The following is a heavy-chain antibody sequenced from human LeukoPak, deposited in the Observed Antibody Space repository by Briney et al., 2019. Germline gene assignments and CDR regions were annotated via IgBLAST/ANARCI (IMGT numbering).Heavy chain of an antibody. D-gene: IGHD1-26*01. J-gene: IGHJ4*02. CDR1: GFIFSDYY. CDR2: NRNKANSYST. V-gene: IGHV3-72*01. CDR3: LRCHNGTYLYYFDY. Sequence: GGSLRLSCAGSGFIFSDYYIDWVRQAPGKGLEWVGRNRNKANSYSTEYGASVKGRFSISRDESNNAVHLQMSSLKAEDTAVYYCLRCHNGTYLYYFDYWGQGTLVTVSS.